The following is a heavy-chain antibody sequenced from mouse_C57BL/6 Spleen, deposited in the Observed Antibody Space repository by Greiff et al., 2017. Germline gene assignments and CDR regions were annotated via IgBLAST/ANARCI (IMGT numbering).Heavy chain of an antibody. Sequence: VQLQQSGGDLVKPGGSLKLSCAASGFTFSSYGMSWVRQTPDKRLEWVATISSGGSYTYYPDSVKGRITISRDNAKNTLYLQMSSLKSEDTAMYYCARQGDPYYFDYWGQGTTLTVSS. D-gene: IGHD3-3*01. CDR3: ARQGDPYYFDY. CDR1: GFTFSSYG. CDR2: ISSGGSYT. V-gene: IGHV5-6*01. J-gene: IGHJ2*01.